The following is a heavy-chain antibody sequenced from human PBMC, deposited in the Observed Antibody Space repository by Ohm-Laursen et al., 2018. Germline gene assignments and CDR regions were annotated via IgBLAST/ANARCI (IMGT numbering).Heavy chain of an antibody. CDR1: GFTFPNYA. J-gene: IGHJ3*01. CDR3: AKARSPGSYFLPFDV. D-gene: IGHD1-26*01. CDR2: VSWNSDTT. V-gene: IGHV3-9*01. Sequence: SLRLSCSASGFTFPNYAIHWVRQAPGKGLEWVSGVSWNSDTTGYAVSVKGRFTITRDNAKNSVYLQMNSLRPGDTALYYCAKARSPGSYFLPFDVWGQGAMVTVSS.